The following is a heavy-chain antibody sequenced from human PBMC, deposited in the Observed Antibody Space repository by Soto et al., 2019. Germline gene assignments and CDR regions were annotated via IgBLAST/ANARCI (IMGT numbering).Heavy chain of an antibody. V-gene: IGHV4-39*02. J-gene: IGHJ3*01. CDR1: GDSITTSSYN. CDR2: IYYDGST. CDR3: ARFYGNAFDV. D-gene: IGHD3-10*01. Sequence: QLQLQESGPGLVKPSETLSLTCSVSGDSITTSSYNWDWIRQPPGKGLEWIGTIYYDGSTSYNPSLKSQVTISVDTSKNHFALKVNSVTAADTAVYYCARFYGNAFDVWGRGTVFTVSS.